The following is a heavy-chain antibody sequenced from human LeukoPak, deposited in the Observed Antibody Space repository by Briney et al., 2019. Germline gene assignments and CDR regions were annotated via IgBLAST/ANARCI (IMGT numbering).Heavy chain of an antibody. CDR2: INPNSGVA. CDR1: GYTFTAWY. J-gene: IGHJ4*02. D-gene: IGHD4-17*01. Sequence: ASVTVSCKASGYTFTAWYMHWVRQAPGQGLEWMGWINPNSGVANFAQKFQGRVTMTRDTSISTAYMELSSLRSDDTAVYYCARALTTVTPDYWGQGTLVTVSS. CDR3: ARALTTVTPDY. V-gene: IGHV1-2*02.